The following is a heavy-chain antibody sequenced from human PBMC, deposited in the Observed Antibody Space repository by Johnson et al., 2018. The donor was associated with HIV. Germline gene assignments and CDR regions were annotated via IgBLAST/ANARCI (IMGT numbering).Heavy chain of an antibody. J-gene: IGHJ3*02. V-gene: IGHV3-11*04. Sequence: QVQLVESGGGLVQPGGSLSLSCAASGFTFSDYYMSWIRQAPGKGLEWVSYISRSGSSIYYADSVKGRFTISRDNSKNTLYLQMNSLRAEDTAVYYCARDRTPLVKVDAFDIWGQGTMVTVSS. CDR2: ISRSGSSI. CDR1: GFTFSDYY. CDR3: ARDRTPLVKVDAFDI.